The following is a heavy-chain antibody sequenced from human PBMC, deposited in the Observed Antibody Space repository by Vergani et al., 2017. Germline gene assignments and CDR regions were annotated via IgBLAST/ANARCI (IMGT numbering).Heavy chain of an antibody. V-gene: IGHV1-2*02. CDR2: INPNSGGT. CDR3: ARDPFGMVRGVNARYFDY. Sequence: QVQLVQSGAEVKKPGASVKVSCKASGYTFTGYYMHWVRQAPGQGLEWMGWINPNSGGTNYAQKFQGRVTMTRDTSISTAYMALGRLRSDDTAVYYCARDPFGMVRGVNARYFDYWGQGTLVTVSS. D-gene: IGHD3-10*01. J-gene: IGHJ4*02. CDR1: GYTFTGYY.